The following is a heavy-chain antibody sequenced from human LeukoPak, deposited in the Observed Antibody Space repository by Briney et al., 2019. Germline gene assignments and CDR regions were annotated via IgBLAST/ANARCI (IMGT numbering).Heavy chain of an antibody. CDR3: ASGVVGAPADY. Sequence: SETLSLTCTVSGYSISSSYYWGWIRQPPGKGLEYIGSIYHSGSTYYNPSLKSRATMSVDTSKNQFSLKLSSVTAADTAVYYCASGVVGAPADYWGQGTLVTVSS. J-gene: IGHJ4*02. CDR1: GYSISSSYY. CDR2: IYHSGST. D-gene: IGHD1-26*01. V-gene: IGHV4-38-2*02.